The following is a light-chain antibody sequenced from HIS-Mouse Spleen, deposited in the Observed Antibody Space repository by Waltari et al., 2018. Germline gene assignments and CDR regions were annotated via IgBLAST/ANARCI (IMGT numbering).Light chain of an antibody. Sequence: QSALTQPRSVSGSPGQSVTISCTGTSSDAGCYNYVSWYQQHPGKAPKLMIYDVSKRPSGVPDRFSGSKSGNTASLTISGLQAEDEADYYCCSYAGSYRVFGTGTKVTVL. V-gene: IGLV2-11*01. J-gene: IGLJ1*01. CDR1: SSDAGCYNY. CDR3: CSYAGSYRV. CDR2: DVS.